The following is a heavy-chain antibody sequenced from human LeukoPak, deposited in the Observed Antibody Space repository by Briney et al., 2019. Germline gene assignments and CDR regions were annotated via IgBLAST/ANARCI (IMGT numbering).Heavy chain of an antibody. D-gene: IGHD3-16*02. CDR3: ARRGDYVWGSYRMYYFDY. V-gene: IGHV5-10-1*01. CDR1: GYSFTSYW. CDR2: IDPSDSYT. J-gene: IGHJ4*02. Sequence: AGESLKISCKGSGYSFTSYWISWVRQMPGKGLEWMGRIDPSDSYTNYSPSFQGHVTISADKSISTAYLQWSSLKASDTAMYYCARRGDYVWGSYRMYYFDYWGQGTLVTVSS.